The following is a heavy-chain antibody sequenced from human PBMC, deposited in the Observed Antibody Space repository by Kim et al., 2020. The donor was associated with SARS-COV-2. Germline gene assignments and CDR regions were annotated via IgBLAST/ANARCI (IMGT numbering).Heavy chain of an antibody. CDR2: IYYSGST. CDR1: GGSISSYY. V-gene: IGHV4-59*01. Sequence: SETLSLTCTVSGGSISSYYWSWIRQPPGKGLEWIGYIYYSGSTNYNPSLKSRVTISVDTSKNQFSLKLSSVTAADTAVYYCARDHGWYYYGSGTAGVAFDIWGQGTMVTVSS. CDR3: ARDHGWYYYGSGTAGVAFDI. D-gene: IGHD3-10*01. J-gene: IGHJ3*02.